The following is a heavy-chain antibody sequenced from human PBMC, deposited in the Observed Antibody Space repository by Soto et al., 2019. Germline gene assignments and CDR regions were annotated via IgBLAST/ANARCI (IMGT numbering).Heavy chain of an antibody. V-gene: IGHV1-46*01. D-gene: IGHD3-10*01. CDR3: ARERIGGSGSYYYGMDV. J-gene: IGHJ6*02. CDR2: INPSGGST. Sequence: GASVKVSCKASGYTFTSYYMHWVRQAPGQGLEWMGIINPSGGSTSYAQKFQGRVTMTRDTSTGTVYMELSSLRSEDTAVYYCARERIGGSGSYYYGMDVWGQGTTVTVSS. CDR1: GYTFTSYY.